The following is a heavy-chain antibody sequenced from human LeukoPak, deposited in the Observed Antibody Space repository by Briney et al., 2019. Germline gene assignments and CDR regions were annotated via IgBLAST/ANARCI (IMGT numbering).Heavy chain of an antibody. CDR1: GGTFSSYA. J-gene: IGHJ3*02. Sequence: APVKVSCKASGGTFSSYAISWVRQAPGQGLEWMGGIIPIFGTANYAQKFQGRVTITADESTSTAYMELSSLRSEDTAVYYCARGGELRDAFDIWGQGKMVTVSS. V-gene: IGHV1-69*13. CDR3: ARGGELRDAFDI. D-gene: IGHD1-7*01. CDR2: IIPIFGTA.